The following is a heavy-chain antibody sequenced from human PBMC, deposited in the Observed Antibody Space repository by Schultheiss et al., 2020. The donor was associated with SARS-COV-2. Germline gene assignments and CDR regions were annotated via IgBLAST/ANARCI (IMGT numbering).Heavy chain of an antibody. CDR3: ARDLDDSSGYYYLGTYYYYYYGMDV. CDR2: INPNSGGT. Sequence: ASVKVSCKASGGTFSSYAISWVRQAPGQGLEWMGWINPNSGGTNYAQKFQGWVTMTRDTSISTAYMELRSLRSDDTAVYYCARDLDDSSGYYYLGTYYYYYYGMDVWGQGTTVTVSS. V-gene: IGHV1-2*04. CDR1: GGTFSSYA. D-gene: IGHD3-22*01. J-gene: IGHJ6*02.